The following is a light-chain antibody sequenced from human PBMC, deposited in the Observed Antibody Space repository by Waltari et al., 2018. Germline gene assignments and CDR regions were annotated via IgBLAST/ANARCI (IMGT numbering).Light chain of an antibody. J-gene: IGLJ2*01. Sequence: QSALSQPASMSGSPGQSITIPCTGTSSAVGGYIYVSWYQQHPGEAPKLKIFEVSCRPSGVSDRFSGSKSGNTASLTISGLQAEDEADYYCGSYASGNSILFGGGTKVTVL. CDR1: SSAVGGYIY. V-gene: IGLV2-14*03. CDR3: GSYASGNSIL. CDR2: EVS.